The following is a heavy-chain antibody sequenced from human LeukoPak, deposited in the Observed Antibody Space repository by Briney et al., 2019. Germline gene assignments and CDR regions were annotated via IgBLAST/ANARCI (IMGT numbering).Heavy chain of an antibody. CDR1: GFTFSNYG. CDR2: IWYDGSNK. V-gene: IGHV3-33*01. CDR3: AGANYGEYASDI. Sequence: GGSLRLSCAASGFTFSNYGMHWVRQAPGKGLEWVAVIWYDGSNKYYADSVKGRFTISRDNSKNTLYLQMNSLRAEDTAVYYCAGANYGEYASDIWGQGTMVTVSS. D-gene: IGHD4-17*01. J-gene: IGHJ3*02.